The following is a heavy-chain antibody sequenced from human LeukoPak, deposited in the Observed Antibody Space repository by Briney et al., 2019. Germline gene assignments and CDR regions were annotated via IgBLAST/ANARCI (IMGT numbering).Heavy chain of an antibody. D-gene: IGHD3-22*01. CDR2: IYPGDSDT. CDR3: ATDLRGYDSSGYPEAFDI. Sequence: GESLKISCKGSGYSFTSYWIGWVRQMPGKGLKWMGIIYPGDSDTRYSPSFQGQVTISADKSISTAYLQWSSLKASDTAMYYCATDLRGYDSSGYPEAFDIWGQGTMVTVSS. V-gene: IGHV5-51*01. CDR1: GYSFTSYW. J-gene: IGHJ3*02.